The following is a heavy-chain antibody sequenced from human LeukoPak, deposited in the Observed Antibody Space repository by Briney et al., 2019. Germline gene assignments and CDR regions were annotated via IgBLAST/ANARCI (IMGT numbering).Heavy chain of an antibody. J-gene: IGHJ4*02. D-gene: IGHD5-18*01. CDR1: GFTFSSYG. Sequence: PGRSLRLPCAASGFTFSSYGMHWVRQAPGKGLEWVAVIWYDGSNKYYADSVKGRFTISRDNSKNTLYLQMNSLRAEDTAVYYCARDGDTAMDYWGQGTLVTVSS. V-gene: IGHV3-33*01. CDR3: ARDGDTAMDY. CDR2: IWYDGSNK.